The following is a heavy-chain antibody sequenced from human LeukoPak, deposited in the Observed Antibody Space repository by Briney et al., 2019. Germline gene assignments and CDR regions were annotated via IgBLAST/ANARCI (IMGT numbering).Heavy chain of an antibody. J-gene: IGHJ6*02. CDR1: GFTFSSYA. D-gene: IGHD3-9*01. V-gene: IGHV3-23*01. Sequence: PGGSLRLSCAASGFTFSSYAMSWVRQAPGKGLEWVSAISGSGGSTYYADSVKGRFTISRDNSKNTLSLQMNSLRAEDTAVYYCAKDLAPLTGYYRYYYYYGMDVWGHGTTVTVSS. CDR3: AKDLAPLTGYYRYYYYYGMDV. CDR2: ISGSGGST.